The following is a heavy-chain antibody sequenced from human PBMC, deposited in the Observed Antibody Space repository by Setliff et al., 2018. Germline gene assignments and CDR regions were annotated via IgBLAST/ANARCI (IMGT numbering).Heavy chain of an antibody. D-gene: IGHD3-10*01. Sequence: SETLSLTCTISGGSISNYYWNWIRQPAGKGLEWIGRIYVTESTKYNPSLKSRVTLSIDTSKNQFSLKLSSVTAADAALYYCAASRAYTGAVEEWFLPKTFDFWGQGSPVTVSS. CDR2: IYVTEST. CDR3: AASRAYTGAVEEWFLPKTFDF. J-gene: IGHJ4*02. V-gene: IGHV4-4*07. CDR1: GGSISNYY.